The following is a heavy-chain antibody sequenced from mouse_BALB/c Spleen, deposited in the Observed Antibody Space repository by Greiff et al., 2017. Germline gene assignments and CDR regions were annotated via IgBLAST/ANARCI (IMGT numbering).Heavy chain of an antibody. CDR1: GYTFTSYW. J-gene: IGHJ4*01. CDR2: INPSTGYT. V-gene: IGHV1-7*01. Sequence: VQLQESGAELAKPGASVKMSCKASGYTFTSYWMHWVKQRPGQGLEWIGYINPSTGYTEYNQKFKDKATLTADKSSSTAYMQLSSLTSEDSAVYYCARSEGSYAMDYWGQGTSVTVSS. CDR3: ARSEGSYAMDY.